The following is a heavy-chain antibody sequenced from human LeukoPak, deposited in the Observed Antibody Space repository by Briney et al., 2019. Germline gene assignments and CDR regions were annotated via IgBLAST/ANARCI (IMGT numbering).Heavy chain of an antibody. D-gene: IGHD3-16*02. V-gene: IGHV3-7*01. CDR2: IKQDGSEK. CDR3: ARVRGGYTYYYYYYYMDV. J-gene: IGHJ6*03. Sequence: TGGSLRLSCAASGFTFSSYWMSWVRQAPGKGLEWVANIKQDGSEKYYVDSVKGRFTISRDNAKNSLYLQMNSLRAEDTAVYYCARVRGGYTYYYYYYYMDVWGKGTTVTVSS. CDR1: GFTFSSYW.